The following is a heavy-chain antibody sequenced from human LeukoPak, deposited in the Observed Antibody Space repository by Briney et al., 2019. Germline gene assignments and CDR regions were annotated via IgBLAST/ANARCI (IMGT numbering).Heavy chain of an antibody. J-gene: IGHJ6*03. CDR1: GGSISSSSYY. CDR2: INHSGRT. Sequence: SETLSLTCTVSGGSISSSSYYWGWIRQPPGKGLERFGVINHSGRTNYHPSLKSRVTISVDTSKSHFSLKLSSVTAADTAVYYCARLGIGCSSTSCYFGNYYYYYMDVWGKGTTVAISS. D-gene: IGHD2-2*01. CDR3: ARLGIGCSSTSCYFGNYYYYYMDV. V-gene: IGHV4-39*07.